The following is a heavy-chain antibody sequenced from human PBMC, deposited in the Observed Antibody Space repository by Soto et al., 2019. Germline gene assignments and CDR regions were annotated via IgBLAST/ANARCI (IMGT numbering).Heavy chain of an antibody. D-gene: IGHD2-15*01. CDR2: INHSGST. Sequence: SETLSLTCAVYGGSFGGYYWSWIRQPPGKGLEWIGEINHSGSTNYNPSIKSRVTISVDTSKNQFSLKLSSVTAADTAVYYCVYYRGDVAEVAATLVGYDPWGQGTLVTVSS. CDR1: GGSFGGYY. V-gene: IGHV4-34*01. CDR3: VYYRGDVAEVAATLVGYDP. J-gene: IGHJ5*02.